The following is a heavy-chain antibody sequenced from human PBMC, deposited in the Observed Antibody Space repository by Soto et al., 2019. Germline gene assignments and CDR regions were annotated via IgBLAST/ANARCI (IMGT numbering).Heavy chain of an antibody. CDR2: ISSKGGRT. CDR3: AKDLHWYGMDV. CDR1: GFTFGNYF. D-gene: IGHD1-1*01. V-gene: IGHV3-23*01. Sequence: EVQLLESGGGLVQPGESLRLSCAASGFTFGNYFMNWVRQAPGKGLEWVSDISSKGGRTHYADSVRGRFTISRDNSRNTLYLQMSSLGAEDTALYYCAKDLHWYGMDVWGQGTTVTVSS. J-gene: IGHJ6*02.